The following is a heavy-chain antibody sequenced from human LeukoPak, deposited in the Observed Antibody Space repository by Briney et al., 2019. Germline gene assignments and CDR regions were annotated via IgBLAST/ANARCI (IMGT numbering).Heavy chain of an antibody. D-gene: IGHD4-17*01. CDR3: AKEIYGDSTGGRFQH. J-gene: IGHJ1*01. CDR1: GFTFSSYE. V-gene: IGHV3-48*03. CDR2: ISRSGSTI. Sequence: GGSLRLSCAASGFTFSSYEMNWVRQAPGKGLEWVSYISRSGSTIYYADSVKGRFTISRDNAKNSLYLQMNSLRAEDTAVYYCAKEIYGDSTGGRFQHWGQGTLVTVSS.